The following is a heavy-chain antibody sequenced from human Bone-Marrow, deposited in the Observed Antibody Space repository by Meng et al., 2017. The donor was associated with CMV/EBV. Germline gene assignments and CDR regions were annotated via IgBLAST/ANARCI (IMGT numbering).Heavy chain of an antibody. CDR1: GFTFSSYA. CDR3: AKDRLTYYYDSSGYYLGGGMDV. V-gene: IGHV3-30-3*01. CDR2: ISYDGSNK. Sequence: GGSLRLSCAASGFTFSSYAMHWVRQAPGKGLEWVAVISYDGSNKYYADSVKGRFTISRDNSKNSLYLQMNSLRAEDTAVYYCAKDRLTYYYDSSGYYLGGGMDVWGQGTTVTGSS. D-gene: IGHD3-22*01. J-gene: IGHJ6*01.